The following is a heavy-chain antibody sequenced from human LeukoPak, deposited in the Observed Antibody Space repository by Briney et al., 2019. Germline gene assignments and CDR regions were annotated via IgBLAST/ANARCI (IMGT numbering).Heavy chain of an antibody. D-gene: IGHD3-22*01. Sequence: ASVKVSCKASGYTFISYYMHWVRQAPGQGLEWMGIINPSGGSTSYAQKFQGRVTMTRDTSTSTVYMELSSLRSEDTAVYYCARDRLANYYDSSGYEPYYYYYGMDVWGQRTTVTVSS. J-gene: IGHJ6*02. CDR3: ARDRLANYYDSSGYEPYYYYYGMDV. CDR1: GYTFISYY. CDR2: INPSGGST. V-gene: IGHV1-46*01.